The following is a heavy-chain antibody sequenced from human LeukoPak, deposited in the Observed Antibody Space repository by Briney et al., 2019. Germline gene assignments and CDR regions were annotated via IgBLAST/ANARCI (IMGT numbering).Heavy chain of an antibody. Sequence: SETLSLTCTVSGGSISGHYWIWIRQPAGKALDWIRRIDTSEVTTYNRSLKSRGSMSVDMSKNQLSLTLRSVTAADTAVYYCARTPTVTRYYYYMDVWGKGTTVT. D-gene: IGHD4-17*01. CDR3: ARTPTVTRYYYYMDV. CDR2: IDTSEVT. V-gene: IGHV4-4*07. J-gene: IGHJ6*03. CDR1: GGSISGHY.